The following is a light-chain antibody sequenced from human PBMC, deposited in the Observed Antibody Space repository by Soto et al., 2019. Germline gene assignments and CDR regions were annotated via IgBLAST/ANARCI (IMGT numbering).Light chain of an antibody. CDR2: DDS. J-gene: IGLJ2*01. V-gene: IGLV3-21*02. CDR3: QVWDSISDHVV. CDR1: NIGSKS. Sequence: SYELTQPPSVSVAPGQTARITSGGNNIGSKSVHWYQQKPGQAPVLVVYDDSDRPSGIPERFSGSNSGNTATLTISRVEAGDEADYYCQVWDSISDHVVFGGGTKLTVL.